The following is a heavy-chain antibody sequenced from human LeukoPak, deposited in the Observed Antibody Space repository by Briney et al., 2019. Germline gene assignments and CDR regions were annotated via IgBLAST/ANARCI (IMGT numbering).Heavy chain of an antibody. Sequence: GGSLRLSCAASGFAFSTYSMNWVRQAPGKGLEWVSSISSSSTYICYADSVKGRVTISRDNAKNSLYLQMSSLRAEDTAVYYCARVLSGCETTRCELDYWGQGTLVTVSS. CDR3: ARVLSGCETTRCELDY. CDR2: ISSSSTYI. J-gene: IGHJ4*02. D-gene: IGHD1-26*01. CDR1: GFAFSTYS. V-gene: IGHV3-21*01.